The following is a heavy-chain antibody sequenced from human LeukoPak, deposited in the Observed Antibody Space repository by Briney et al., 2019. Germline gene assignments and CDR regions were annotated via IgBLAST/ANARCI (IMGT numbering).Heavy chain of an antibody. Sequence: SETLSLTCTVSGGSISSYYWSWIRQPPGKGLEWIGYIYYSGSTNYNPSLKSRVTISVDTSKNQFSLKLSSVTAADTAVYYCARHTPNDYTIRSGAFDIWGQGTMVTVSS. CDR1: GGSISSYY. V-gene: IGHV4-59*01. J-gene: IGHJ3*02. CDR3: ARHTPNDYTIRSGAFDI. CDR2: IYYSGST. D-gene: IGHD4-11*01.